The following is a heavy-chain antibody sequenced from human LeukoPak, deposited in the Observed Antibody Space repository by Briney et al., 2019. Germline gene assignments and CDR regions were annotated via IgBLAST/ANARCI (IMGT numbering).Heavy chain of an antibody. D-gene: IGHD4-17*01. V-gene: IGHV1-46*01. CDR2: INPSGGST. Sequence: ASVKVSCKASGYTFTSYYMHWVRQARGQGLEWMGIINPSGGSTSYAQKFQGRVTMTRDTSTSTVYMELSSLRSEDTAVYYCARDHERNTVTFYWGQGTLVTVSS. CDR3: ARDHERNTVTFY. CDR1: GYTFTSYY. J-gene: IGHJ4*02.